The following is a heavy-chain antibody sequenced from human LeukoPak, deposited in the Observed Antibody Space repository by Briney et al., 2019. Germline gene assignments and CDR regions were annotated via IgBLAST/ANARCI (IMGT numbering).Heavy chain of an antibody. D-gene: IGHD3-3*01. V-gene: IGHV3-23*01. CDR3: ASRPQRITIFGVVPNWFDP. Sequence: GGSLRLSCAASGSTFSSYAMSWVRQAPGKGLEWVSAISGSGGSTYYADSVKGRFTISRDNSKNTLYLQMNSLRAEDTAVYYCASRPQRITIFGVVPNWFDPWGQGTLVTVSS. CDR1: GSTFSSYA. CDR2: ISGSGGST. J-gene: IGHJ5*02.